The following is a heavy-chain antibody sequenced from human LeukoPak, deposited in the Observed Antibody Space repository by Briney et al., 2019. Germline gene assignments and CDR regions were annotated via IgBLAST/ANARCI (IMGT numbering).Heavy chain of an antibody. CDR2: ICGSGGST. V-gene: IGHV3-23*01. J-gene: IGHJ3*02. CDR1: GFTFSSYA. CDR3: AKALITMIVVVSAFDI. D-gene: IGHD3-22*01. Sequence: GGSLRLSCAASGFTFSSYAMSWVRQAPGKGLEWVSAICGSGGSTYYADSVKGRFTISRDNSKNTLYLQMNSLRAEDTAVYYCAKALITMIVVVSAFDIWGQGTMVTVSS.